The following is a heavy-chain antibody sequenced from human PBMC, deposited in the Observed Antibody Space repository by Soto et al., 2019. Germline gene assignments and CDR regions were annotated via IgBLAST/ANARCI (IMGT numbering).Heavy chain of an antibody. CDR2: IYYSGST. J-gene: IGHJ6*02. Sequence: KPSETLSLTCTVSGGSVSSGSYYWSWIRQPPGKGLEWIGYIYYSGSTNYNPSLKSRVTISVDTSKNQFSLKLSSVTAADTAVYYCARDDCSGGSCYSVDGMDVWGQGTTVTVSS. D-gene: IGHD2-15*01. CDR1: GGSVSSGSYY. V-gene: IGHV4-61*01. CDR3: ARDDCSGGSCYSVDGMDV.